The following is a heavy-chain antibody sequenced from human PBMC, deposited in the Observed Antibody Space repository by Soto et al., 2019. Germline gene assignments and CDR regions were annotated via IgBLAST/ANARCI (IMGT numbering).Heavy chain of an antibody. CDR3: ARHNSSGWLN. CDR1: GGSFTSNNW. V-gene: IGHV4-4*02. J-gene: IGHJ4*02. Sequence: SETLSLTCAVSGGSFTSNNWWTWVRQPPGQGLEWIGEIYRTGSTNYNPSLKSRVTISLDKSENQFSLKASDTAMYYCARHNSSGWLNWGQGTLVTVSS. D-gene: IGHD6-19*01. CDR2: IYRTGST.